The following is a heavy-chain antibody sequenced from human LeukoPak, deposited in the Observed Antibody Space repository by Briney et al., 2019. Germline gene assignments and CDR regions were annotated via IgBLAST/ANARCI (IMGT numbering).Heavy chain of an antibody. CDR2: VYTSGGT. CDR3: ARIHFQFYYMDV. D-gene: IGHD2/OR15-2a*01. J-gene: IGHJ6*03. CDR1: GTSTNSYY. V-gene: IGHV4-59*01. Sequence: KPSETLSLTCSVSGTSTNSYYWSWIRLPPGQGLEWIGCVYTSGGTTYNPSLKSRVTISVDTSRSQVSLKLSSVTAADTAVYYCARIHFQFYYMDVWGKGTTVTVSS.